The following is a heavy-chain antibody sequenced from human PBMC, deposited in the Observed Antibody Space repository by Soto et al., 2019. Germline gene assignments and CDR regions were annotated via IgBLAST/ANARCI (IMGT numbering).Heavy chain of an antibody. D-gene: IGHD6-13*01. CDR3: AREPKSGIAAAGDVGPYYYYYYMDV. Sequence: ASVKVSCKASGGTFSSYTISWVRQAPGQGLEWMGRIIPILGIANYAQKFQGRVTITADKSTSTAYMELSSLRSEDTAVYYCAREPKSGIAAAGDVGPYYYYYYMDVWGKGTTVTVSS. CDR1: GGTFSSYT. CDR2: IIPILGIA. J-gene: IGHJ6*03. V-gene: IGHV1-69*04.